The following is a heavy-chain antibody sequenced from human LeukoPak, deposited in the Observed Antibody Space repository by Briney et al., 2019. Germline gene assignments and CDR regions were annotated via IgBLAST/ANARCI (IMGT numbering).Heavy chain of an antibody. CDR2: IYHSGST. J-gene: IGHJ4*02. D-gene: IGHD3-10*01. CDR3: ARAHGDGKELLWFGEPSYYFDY. Sequence: SETLSLTCTVSGGSISSSSYSWSWIRQPPGKGLEWIGYIYHSGSTYYNPSLKSRVTISVDRSKNQFSLKLSSVTAADTAVYYCARAHGDGKELLWFGEPSYYFDYWGQGTLVTVSS. CDR1: GGSISSSSYS. V-gene: IGHV4-30-2*01.